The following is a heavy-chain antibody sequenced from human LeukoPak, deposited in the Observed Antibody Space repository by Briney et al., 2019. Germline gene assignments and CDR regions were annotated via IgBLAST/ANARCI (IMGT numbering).Heavy chain of an antibody. CDR1: GFTFSSYS. V-gene: IGHV3-23*01. CDR2: ISASGGGT. D-gene: IGHD3-22*01. J-gene: IGHJ5*02. CDR3: AKGSSGYALEWFDP. Sequence: GGSLRLSCAASGFTFSSYSMNWVRQAPGQGLEWVSAISASGGGTYYADSVKGRFTISRDNSKDTLYLQMNSLRAEDTAVYYCAKGSSGYALEWFDPWGQGTLVTASS.